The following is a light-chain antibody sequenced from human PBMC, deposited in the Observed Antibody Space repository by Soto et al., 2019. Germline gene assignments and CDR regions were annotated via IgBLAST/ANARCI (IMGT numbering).Light chain of an antibody. V-gene: IGKV3-11*01. J-gene: IGKJ4*01. CDR3: QQRSNWPLT. CDR1: KSVSSD. CDR2: VAS. Sequence: EIVLTQSPATLSLSPGEKATSSGRAGKSVSSDLPWYQQKPGQAPRLLIYVASNRATGIPARFSGSGSGTDFTLTISSLEPEDFAVYYCQQRSNWPLTFGGGTKVEIK.